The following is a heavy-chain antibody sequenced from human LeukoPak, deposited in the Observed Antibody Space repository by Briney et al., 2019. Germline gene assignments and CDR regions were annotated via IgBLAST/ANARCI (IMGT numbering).Heavy chain of an antibody. CDR3: AREYYYGSGSLSGAPVPAKEQNWFDP. Sequence: GASVTVSCKASGGTFSSYAISWVRQAPGQGLEWMGGIIPIFGTANYEQKFQGRVTITADESTSTAYMELSSLRSEDTAVYYCAREYYYGSGSLSGAPVPAKEQNWFDPWGQGTLVTVSS. CDR2: IIPIFGTA. V-gene: IGHV1-69*13. CDR1: GGTFSSYA. D-gene: IGHD3-10*01. J-gene: IGHJ5*02.